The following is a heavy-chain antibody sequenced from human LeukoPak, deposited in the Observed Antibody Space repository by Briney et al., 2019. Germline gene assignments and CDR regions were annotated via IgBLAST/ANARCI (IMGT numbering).Heavy chain of an antibody. J-gene: IGHJ4*02. CDR1: GFTFDDYA. D-gene: IGHD2-15*01. Sequence: PGRSLRLSCAASGFTFDDYAMHWVRQAPGKGLEWVSGISWNSGSIGYADSVKGRFTISRDNSKNSLYLQMNSLRTEDTALYYCAILGYCSGGSCPGGDYWGQGTLVTVSS. V-gene: IGHV3-9*01. CDR2: ISWNSGSI. CDR3: AILGYCSGGSCPGGDY.